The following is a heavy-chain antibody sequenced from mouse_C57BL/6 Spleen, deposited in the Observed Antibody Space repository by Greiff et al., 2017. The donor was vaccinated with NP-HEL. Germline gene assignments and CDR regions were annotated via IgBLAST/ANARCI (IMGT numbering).Heavy chain of an antibody. CDR3: ARVITRDY. CDR2: INPSNGRT. Sequence: QVQLQQPGAELVKPGASVKLSCKASGYTFTSYWMHWVKQRPGQGLEWIGEINPSNGRTNYNEKFKSKATLTVDKSSSTAYMQLSSPTSEDSAVYDCARVITRDYWCQGTTLTVSS. J-gene: IGHJ2*01. V-gene: IGHV1S81*02. D-gene: IGHD6-1*01. CDR1: GYTFTSYW.